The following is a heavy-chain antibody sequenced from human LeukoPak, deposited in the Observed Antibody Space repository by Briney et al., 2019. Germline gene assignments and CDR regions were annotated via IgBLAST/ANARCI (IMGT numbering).Heavy chain of an antibody. Sequence: PSETLSLTCTVSGGSISYYYWSWIRQSPGKGLEWVAATSGSGVNSYYADSVRGRFTISRDNSQNTLYLQMDSLRAEDTALYYCAKEYSGYDFDYWGQGTLVTVSS. D-gene: IGHD5-12*01. CDR1: GGSISYYY. V-gene: IGHV3-23*01. CDR3: AKEYSGYDFDY. CDR2: TSGSGVNS. J-gene: IGHJ4*02.